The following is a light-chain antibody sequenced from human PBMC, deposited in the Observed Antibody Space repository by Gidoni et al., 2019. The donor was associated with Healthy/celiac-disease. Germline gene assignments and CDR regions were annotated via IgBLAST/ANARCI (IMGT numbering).Light chain of an antibody. CDR1: QSVSSN. V-gene: IGKV3-15*01. CDR2: GAS. CDR3: QQYSNWPRLT. Sequence: EIVMTQSPATLSVSPGESATLSCRASQSVSSNIAWYQQKPGQAPRLLIYGASTRATEFTLTISSLQSEDFAVYYCQQYSNWPRLTFGGGTKVEIK. J-gene: IGKJ4*01.